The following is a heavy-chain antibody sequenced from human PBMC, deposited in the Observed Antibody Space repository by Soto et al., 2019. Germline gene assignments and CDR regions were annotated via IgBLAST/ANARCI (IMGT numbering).Heavy chain of an antibody. CDR3: ARGYCSSTSCYFFHWFDP. V-gene: IGHV4-61*01. J-gene: IGHJ5*02. CDR1: GGSVSSGSYY. D-gene: IGHD2-2*01. Sequence: SETLSLTCTVSGGSVSSGSYYWSWIRQLPGKGLEWIGYIYYSGSTNYNPSLKSRVTISVDTSKNQFSLKLSSVTAADTAVYYCARGYCSSTSCYFFHWFDPWGQGTLVTVSS. CDR2: IYYSGST.